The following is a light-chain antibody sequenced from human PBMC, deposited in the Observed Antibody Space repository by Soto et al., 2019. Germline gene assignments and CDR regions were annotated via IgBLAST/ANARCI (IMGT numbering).Light chain of an antibody. Sequence: QSVLTQPPSASGSPGQSVTISCTGTSSDVGGYSYVSWYQQHPGKAPKLMIYEVSKRPSGVPDRFSGSKSGNTASLTVSGLQAEDEADYYCDSYTSSRAYVFGIGTKVTVL. CDR3: DSYTSSRAYV. CDR1: SSDVGGYSY. J-gene: IGLJ1*01. CDR2: EVS. V-gene: IGLV2-8*01.